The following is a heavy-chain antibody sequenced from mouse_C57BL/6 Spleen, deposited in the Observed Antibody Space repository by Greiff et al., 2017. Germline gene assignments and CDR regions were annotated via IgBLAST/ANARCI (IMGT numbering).Heavy chain of an antibody. D-gene: IGHD2-3*01. J-gene: IGHJ2*01. CDR1: GYAFSSYW. CDR2: IYPGDGDT. V-gene: IGHV1-80*01. CDR3: ARKCIYDGSYDY. Sequence: VQLQQSGAELVKPGASVKISCKASGYAFSSYWMNWVKQRPGTGLEWIGQIYPGDGDTNYNGKFKGKATLTADKSSSTAYMQLSSLTAEDSAVYFCARKCIYDGSYDYWGQGTTLTFSS.